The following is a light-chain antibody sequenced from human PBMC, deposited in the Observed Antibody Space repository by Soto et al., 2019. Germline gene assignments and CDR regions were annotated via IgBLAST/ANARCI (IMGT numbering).Light chain of an antibody. CDR2: YVS. V-gene: IGLV2-11*01. CDR1: SSDV. CDR3: CSSAGGVTWV. Sequence: QSALTQPRSVSGSPGQSVTISCTGTSSDVVSWYQQHPGKAPKLIIYYVSQRPSGVPDRFSGSKSGNTASLPISGLQAEDEADYYCCSSAGGVTWVFGGGTKLTVL. J-gene: IGLJ3*02.